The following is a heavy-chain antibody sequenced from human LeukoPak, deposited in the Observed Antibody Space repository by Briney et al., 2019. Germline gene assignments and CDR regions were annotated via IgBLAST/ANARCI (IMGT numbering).Heavy chain of an antibody. CDR1: GYTFTTYG. D-gene: IGHD3-22*01. J-gene: IGHJ6*02. CDR2: ISAYNGNS. V-gene: IGHV1-18*01. Sequence: ASVKVSCKASGYTFTTYGISWVRQAPGQGLEWMGWISAYNGNSSFAQHLQGRVTMTTDTSTSTAYMELRSLRSDDTAVYYCARGITTYDSGVGYYGLDVWGQGTTVTVSS. CDR3: ARGITTYDSGVGYYGLDV.